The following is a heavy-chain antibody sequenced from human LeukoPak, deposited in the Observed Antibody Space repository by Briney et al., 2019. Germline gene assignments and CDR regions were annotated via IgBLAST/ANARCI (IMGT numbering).Heavy chain of an antibody. Sequence: GSLRLSCAASGFTVSSNYMSWVRQPPGKGLEWIGEINHSGSTNYNPSLKSRVTISVDTSKNQFSLKLSSVTAADTAVYYCARGGSGYYRKGVPLDYWGQGTLVTVSS. CDR2: INHSGST. CDR3: ARGGSGYYRKGVPLDY. CDR1: GFTVSSNY. D-gene: IGHD3-22*01. J-gene: IGHJ4*02. V-gene: IGHV4-34*01.